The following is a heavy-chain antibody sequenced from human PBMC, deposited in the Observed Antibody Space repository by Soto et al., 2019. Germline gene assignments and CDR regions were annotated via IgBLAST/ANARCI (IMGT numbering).Heavy chain of an antibody. Sequence: QVQLVESGGDVVQPGRSLRLSCAASGFTFSSYGMHWVRQAPGKGLEWVAVIWSDGSNKYYADCVKGRFTISRDNSKNTLNLQMNSLRAEDTAVYYCARDVGLDYYDSSGYSANWFDPWGQGTLVTVSS. CDR3: ARDVGLDYYDSSGYSANWFDP. V-gene: IGHV3-33*01. J-gene: IGHJ5*02. D-gene: IGHD3-22*01. CDR1: GFTFSSYG. CDR2: IWSDGSNK.